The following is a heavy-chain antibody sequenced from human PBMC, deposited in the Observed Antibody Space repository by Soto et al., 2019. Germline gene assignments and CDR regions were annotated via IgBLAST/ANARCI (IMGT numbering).Heavy chain of an antibody. V-gene: IGHV3-23*01. CDR1: GFAFSSSA. CDR2: ITVAGGGT. Sequence: EVLLLESGGGLVQPGGSLSLSCAASGFAFSSSAMAWVRQAPGKGLQWVSAITVAGGGTYYADSVKGRFTISRDNSQNTLSLQINSLSAEDTALYFCAKWPPSPKMGVTSHGGHRTLVSVAS. CDR3: AKWPPSPKMGVTSH. D-gene: IGHD1-26*01. J-gene: IGHJ4*01.